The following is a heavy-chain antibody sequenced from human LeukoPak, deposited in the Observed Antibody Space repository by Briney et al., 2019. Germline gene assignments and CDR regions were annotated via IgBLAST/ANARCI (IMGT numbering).Heavy chain of an antibody. CDR2: ISRTSNSI. CDR3: ARSSSSCNDY. V-gene: IGHV3-48*01. Sequence: PGGSLRLSCAASGFTFSSYAMSWVRQAPGKGLEWVSYISRTSNSIYYADSVKGRFTISRDDAKKSLYLQMNSLRAEDTAVYYCARSSSSCNDYWGQGTLVTVSS. CDR1: GFTFSSYA. D-gene: IGHD6-6*01. J-gene: IGHJ4*02.